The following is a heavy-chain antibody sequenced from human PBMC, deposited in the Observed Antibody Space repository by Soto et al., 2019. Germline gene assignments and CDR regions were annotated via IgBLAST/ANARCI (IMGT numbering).Heavy chain of an antibody. CDR2: INGGGSSA. V-gene: IGHV3-74*01. D-gene: IGHD5-12*01. CDR3: TRGGGYSGSHPFDY. CDR1: GFSFSIFW. Sequence: EVQLVESGGDLVQPGGSLTLSCAASGFSFSIFWMHWVRQAPGKGLVWVSSINGGGSSADYADSVKGRFTFSRDNAKNTLYLQMNSLRAEDTAAYYCTRGGGYSGSHPFDYWGQGTLVTVSS. J-gene: IGHJ4*02.